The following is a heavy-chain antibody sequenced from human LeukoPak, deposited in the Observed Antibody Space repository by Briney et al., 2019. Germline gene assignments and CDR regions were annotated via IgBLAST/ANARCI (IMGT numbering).Heavy chain of an antibody. J-gene: IGHJ4*02. Sequence: GRSLRLSCAASGFAFDDYAMHWVRQAPGKGLEWVSVIYSGGSTYYADSVKGRFTISRDNSKNTLYLQMNSLRAEDTAVYYCASRKRPYSSGWYYFGYWGQGTLVTVSS. V-gene: IGHV3-66*02. CDR2: IYSGGST. CDR1: GFAFDDYA. D-gene: IGHD6-19*01. CDR3: ASRKRPYSSGWYYFGY.